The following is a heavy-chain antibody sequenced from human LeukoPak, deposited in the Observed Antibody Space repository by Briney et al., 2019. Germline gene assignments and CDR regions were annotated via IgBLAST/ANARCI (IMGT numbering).Heavy chain of an antibody. J-gene: IGHJ4*02. D-gene: IGHD4-17*01. Sequence: GGSLRLSRAASGFSVINTYVNWVRQAPGKGLEWVSVIDDSGATSFVDAVKGRFTISRDNSKNTVSLHMNNLRAEDTAVYYCVSGYGDYNFDFWGQGTLVTVSS. CDR3: VSGYGDYNFDF. CDR2: IDDSGAT. V-gene: IGHV3-53*01. CDR1: GFSVINTY.